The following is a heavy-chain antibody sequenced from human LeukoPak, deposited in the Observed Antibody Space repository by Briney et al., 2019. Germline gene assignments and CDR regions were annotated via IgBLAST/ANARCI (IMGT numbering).Heavy chain of an antibody. D-gene: IGHD2-15*01. Sequence: ASVKVSCKASGYTFTSCYMHWVRQAPGQGLEWMGIINPSGGSTSYAQKFQGRVTMTRDTSTSTVYMELSSLRSEDTAVYYCARGDIVVVVAATLDYWGQGTLVTVSS. CDR2: INPSGGST. CDR1: GYTFTSCY. J-gene: IGHJ4*02. V-gene: IGHV1-46*01. CDR3: ARGDIVVVVAATLDY.